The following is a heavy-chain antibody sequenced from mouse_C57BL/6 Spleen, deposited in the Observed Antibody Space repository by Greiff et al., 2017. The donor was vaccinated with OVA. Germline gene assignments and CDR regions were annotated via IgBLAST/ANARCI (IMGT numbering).Heavy chain of an antibody. Sequence: VQLQQSGAELARPGASVKLSCKASGYTFTSYGISWVKQRTGQGLEWIGEIYPRSGNTYYNEKFKGKATLTADKSSSTAYMELRSLTSEDSAVYVCARSWGTTVVGGYLDYWGQGTTLTVSS. D-gene: IGHD1-1*01. CDR3: ARSWGTTVVGGYLDY. CDR1: GYTFTSYG. J-gene: IGHJ2*01. CDR2: IYPRSGNT. V-gene: IGHV1-81*01.